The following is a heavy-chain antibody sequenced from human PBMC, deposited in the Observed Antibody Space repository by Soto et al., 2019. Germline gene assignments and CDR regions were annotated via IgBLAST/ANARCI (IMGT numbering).Heavy chain of an antibody. CDR1: GYTFSNYG. CDR2: INPSGGST. CDR3: ARVYHCGGDCYLYYYYGMDF. Sequence: GASVKVSCKASGYTFSNYGISWVRQAPGQGLEWMGIINPSGGSTSYAQKFQGTVTMTRDTSTSTVYMELSSLRSEDTAVYYCARVYHCGGDCYLYYYYGMDFWGQGTTVTVSS. J-gene: IGHJ6*02. V-gene: IGHV1-46*01. D-gene: IGHD2-21*02.